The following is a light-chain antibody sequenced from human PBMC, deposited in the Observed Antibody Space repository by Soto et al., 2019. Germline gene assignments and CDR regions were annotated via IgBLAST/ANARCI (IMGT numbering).Light chain of an antibody. CDR2: GNS. CDR3: QSYDSSLSGVV. V-gene: IGLV1-40*01. CDR1: SSNIGAGYD. J-gene: IGLJ2*01. Sequence: QLVLTQPPSVSGAPGQRVTISCTGSSSNIGAGYDVHWYQQLPGTAPKLLIYGNSNRPSGVPDRFSGSKSGTSASLAITVLQAEDEADYYCQSYDSSLSGVVFGGGTKVTVL.